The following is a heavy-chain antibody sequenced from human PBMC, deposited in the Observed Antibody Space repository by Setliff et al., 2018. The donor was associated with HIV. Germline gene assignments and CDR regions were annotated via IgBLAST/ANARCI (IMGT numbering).Heavy chain of an antibody. J-gene: IGHJ4*02. CDR1: GYIFSNCA. CDR3: ARDGDFVWGTYRYQGFDH. D-gene: IGHD3-16*02. Sequence: ASVKVSCKASGYIFSNCAMHWVRQVPGPRLEWMGWINAGDGNTKYSQNIQGRVSITRDTSATTVYMELSRLRSEDTAVYYCARDGDFVWGTYRYQGFDHWGQGTLVTV. V-gene: IGHV1-3*01. CDR2: INAGDGNT.